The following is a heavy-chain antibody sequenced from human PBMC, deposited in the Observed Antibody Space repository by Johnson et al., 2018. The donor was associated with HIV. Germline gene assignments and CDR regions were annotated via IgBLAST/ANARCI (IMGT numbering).Heavy chain of an antibody. CDR2: IDTAGDT. Sequence: VQLVESGGGLVQPGGSLRLSCAASGFTLSSFDMHWVRQATGKGLEWVSEIDTAGDTYYPGSVKGRFTTSRENAKNSLYLQMNSLRAEDTAVYYCSRDFRGYYGSGTNAFDIWGQGTMVTVSS. CDR3: SRDFRGYYGSGTNAFDI. J-gene: IGHJ3*02. CDR1: GFTLSSFD. D-gene: IGHD3-10*01. V-gene: IGHV3-13*01.